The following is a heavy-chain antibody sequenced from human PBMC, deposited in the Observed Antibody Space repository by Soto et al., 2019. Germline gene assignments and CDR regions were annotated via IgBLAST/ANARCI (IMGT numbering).Heavy chain of an antibody. CDR1: GYSFTSYW. CDR3: ASTAAARRVRDAFDI. D-gene: IGHD6-25*01. CDR2: IYPGDSDT. V-gene: IGHV5-51*01. Sequence: GESLKISCKGSGYSFTSYWIGWVRQMPGKGLEWMGIIYPGDSDTRYSPSFQGQVTISADKSISTAYLQWSSLKASDTAMYYCASTAAARRVRDAFDIWVKGTMVTVSS. J-gene: IGHJ3*02.